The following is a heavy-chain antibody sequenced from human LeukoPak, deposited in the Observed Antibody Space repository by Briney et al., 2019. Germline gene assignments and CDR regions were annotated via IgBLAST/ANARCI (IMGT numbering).Heavy chain of an antibody. CDR2: ISGSGGST. D-gene: IGHD5-24*01. J-gene: IGHJ4*02. CDR3: AKDRERWLQFLTRDY. Sequence: PGGSLRLSCAASGFSFSSYAMSWVRQAPGKGLEWVSAISGSGGSTYYADSVKGRFTISRDNSKNTLYLQMNSLRAEDTAVYYCAKDRERWLQFLTRDYWGQGTLVTVSS. V-gene: IGHV3-23*01. CDR1: GFSFSSYA.